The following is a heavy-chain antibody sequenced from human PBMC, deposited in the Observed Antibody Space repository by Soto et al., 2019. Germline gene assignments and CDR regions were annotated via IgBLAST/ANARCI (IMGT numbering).Heavy chain of an antibody. D-gene: IGHD1-26*01. V-gene: IGHV1-46*01. J-gene: IGHJ4*02. CDR2: INPSGGST. Sequence: QVQLEQSGAEVKKPGASVKVSCKTSGYTFTNYFMHWVRQAPGQGLEWMGIINPSGGSTGYALKFQGRVAMTRDTSTRRVYMELSSLRSEDTAVYYCARENGSFSVYFDSWGQGTLVTVSS. CDR1: GYTFTNYF. CDR3: ARENGSFSVYFDS.